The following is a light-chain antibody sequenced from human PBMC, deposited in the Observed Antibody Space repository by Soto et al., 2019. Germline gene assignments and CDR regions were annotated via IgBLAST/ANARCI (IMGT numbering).Light chain of an antibody. V-gene: IGKV1-12*01. CDR2: AAS. CDR1: QGISSW. CDR3: QQTNSFSLT. J-gene: IGKJ4*01. Sequence: DIQMTQSPSSVSASVGDRVTITCRASQGISSWLAWYQQKPGKAPKLLIYAASSLQRGVQSRFSGSGCVTDFTLTISTLQTEAFATYYCQQTNSFSLTFGGGTKVEIK.